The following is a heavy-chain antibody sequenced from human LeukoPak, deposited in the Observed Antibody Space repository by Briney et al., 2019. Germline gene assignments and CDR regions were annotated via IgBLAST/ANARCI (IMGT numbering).Heavy chain of an antibody. Sequence: PGGSLRLSCAASGFTFSSYSMNWVRQAPGKGLEWVSSISSSSSYIYYADSVKGRFTISRDNAKNSLYLQMNSLRAEDTAVYYCARPLGSSACSDYWGQGTLVTVSS. CDR2: ISSSSSYI. D-gene: IGHD6-6*01. V-gene: IGHV3-21*01. CDR3: ARPLGSSACSDY. CDR1: GFTFSSYS. J-gene: IGHJ4*02.